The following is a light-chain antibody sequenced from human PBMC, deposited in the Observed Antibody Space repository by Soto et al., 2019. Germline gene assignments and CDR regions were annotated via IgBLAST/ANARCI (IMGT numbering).Light chain of an antibody. CDR3: SSYPSSTTRWI. CDR2: QVT. J-gene: IGLJ3*02. V-gene: IGLV2-14*01. Sequence: QSALTQPASVSGSLGQSITISCTGSRSDIGSYDFVSWYQHHPGKAPKLIIFQVTGRPSGVSSRFSGSKSDYTASLTISGLQPEDEADYYCSSYPSSTTRWIFGGGTKRTVL. CDR1: RSDIGSYDF.